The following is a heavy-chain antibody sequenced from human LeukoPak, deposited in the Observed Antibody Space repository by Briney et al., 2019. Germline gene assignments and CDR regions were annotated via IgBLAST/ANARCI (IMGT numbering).Heavy chain of an antibody. J-gene: IGHJ4*02. D-gene: IGHD6-13*01. CDR1: GFTFSSYG. CDR2: IRYDGSNK. Sequence: PGGSLRLSCAASGFTFSSYGMHWVRQAPGKGLEWVAFIRYDGSNKYYADSVKGRFTISRDNSKNTLYLQMNSLRAEDTAVYYCAKGPDAVIAAVLYYWGQGTLVTVSS. V-gene: IGHV3-30*02. CDR3: AKGPDAVIAAVLYY.